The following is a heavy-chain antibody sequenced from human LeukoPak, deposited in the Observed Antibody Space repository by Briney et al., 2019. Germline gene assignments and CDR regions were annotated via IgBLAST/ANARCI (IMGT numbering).Heavy chain of an antibody. J-gene: IGHJ3*02. CDR2: ISGSGGST. CDR1: GFTFSSYA. V-gene: IGHV3-23*01. CDR3: AKLKQYYDFWSGYYTDAFDI. Sequence: PGGSLRLSCAASGFTFSSYAMSWVRQAPGKGLEWVSAISGSGGSTYYADSVKGRFTISRDNSKNTLYLQMNSLRAEDTAVYYCAKLKQYYDFWSGYYTDAFDIWGQGTMVTVSS. D-gene: IGHD3-3*01.